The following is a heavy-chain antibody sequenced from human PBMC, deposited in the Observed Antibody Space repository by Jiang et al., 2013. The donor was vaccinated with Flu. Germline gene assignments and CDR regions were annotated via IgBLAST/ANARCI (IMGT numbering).Heavy chain of an antibody. CDR2: IYHSGST. V-gene: IGHV4-38-2*01. CDR1: GYSISSGYY. Sequence: SGSGLVKPSETLSLTCAVSGYSISSGYYWGWIRQPPGKGLEWIGSIYHSGSTYYNPSLKSRVTISVDTSKNQFSLKLSSVTAADTAVYYCARGGGTVTTPLADYWGQGTLVTVSS. CDR3: ARGGGTVTTPLADY. D-gene: IGHD4-17*01. J-gene: IGHJ4*02.